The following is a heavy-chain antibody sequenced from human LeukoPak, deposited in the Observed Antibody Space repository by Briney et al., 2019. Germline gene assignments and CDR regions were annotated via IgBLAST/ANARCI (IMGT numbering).Heavy chain of an antibody. CDR1: GFTFSSYE. D-gene: IGHD5-24*01. CDR3: ARTIEMATISYFDY. CDR2: ISGSDSTI. V-gene: IGHV3-48*03. Sequence: PGGSLRLSCAASGFTFSSYEMNWVRQAPGKGLEGVSYISGSDSTIYYADSVKGRFTISRDNAKNSLYLQMSSLRAGDTAVYYCARTIEMATISYFDYWGQGTLVTVSS. J-gene: IGHJ4*02.